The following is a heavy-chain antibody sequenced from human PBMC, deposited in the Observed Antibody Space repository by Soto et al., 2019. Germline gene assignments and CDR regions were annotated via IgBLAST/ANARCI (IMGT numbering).Heavy chain of an antibody. CDR2: ISTTSSSI. CDR1: GFTFSRYS. J-gene: IGHJ4*02. D-gene: IGHD3-3*01. CDR3: ARKGVAFDY. V-gene: IGHV3-48*02. Sequence: LRLSCAASGFTFSRYSMNWVRQAPGKGLEWISYISTTSSSIYYAGSVKGRFTISRDNAKNSLFLQMNSLRDEDTAVYYCARKGVAFDYWGQGALVTVSS.